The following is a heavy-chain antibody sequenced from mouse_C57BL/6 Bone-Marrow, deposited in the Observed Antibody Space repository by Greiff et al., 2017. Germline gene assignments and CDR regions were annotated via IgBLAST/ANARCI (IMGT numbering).Heavy chain of an antibody. Sequence: QVQLQQSGAELVRPGTSVKVSCKASGYAFTNYLIEWVKQRPGQGLEWIGVIIPGSGGTNYNEKFKGKATLTTAKSSSTAYMQLSSLTSEDSAVYCCAITTVVARPWYFDVWGTGTTVTVSS. J-gene: IGHJ1*03. CDR3: AITTVVARPWYFDV. D-gene: IGHD1-1*01. V-gene: IGHV1-54*01. CDR2: IIPGSGGT. CDR1: GYAFTNYL.